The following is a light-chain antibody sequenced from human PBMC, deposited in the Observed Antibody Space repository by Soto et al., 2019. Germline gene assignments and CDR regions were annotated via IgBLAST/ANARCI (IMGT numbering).Light chain of an antibody. CDR1: QSVSSY. CDR3: QQRSNWPPLT. Sequence: EIVLTQPPATLSLSPGERATLSCRACQSVSSYLAWYQQKPGQAPRLLIYDASNRATGIPARFSGSGSGTDFTLTISSLEPEDFAVYYCQQRSNWPPLTFGGGTKVEIK. V-gene: IGKV3-11*01. CDR2: DAS. J-gene: IGKJ4*01.